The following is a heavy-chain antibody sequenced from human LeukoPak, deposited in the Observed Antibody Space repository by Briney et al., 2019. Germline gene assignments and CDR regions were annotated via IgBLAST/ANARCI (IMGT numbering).Heavy chain of an antibody. D-gene: IGHD5-12*01. Sequence: GGSLRLSCGASGFTFSSHGMHWVRQAPGKGLEWVAAISYDGSEKFHVDSAEGRFTISRDNSKDTLYLQINSLRPDDTAVYYCAKVGGIVATLSDHYNYGLDVWGHGTTVIVSS. CDR1: GFTFSSHG. CDR3: AKVGGIVATLSDHYNYGLDV. V-gene: IGHV3-30*18. CDR2: ISYDGSEK. J-gene: IGHJ6*02.